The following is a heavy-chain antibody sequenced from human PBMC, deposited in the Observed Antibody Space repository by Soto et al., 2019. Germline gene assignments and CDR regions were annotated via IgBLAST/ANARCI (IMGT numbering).Heavy chain of an antibody. CDR1: GYTFSTYA. V-gene: IGHV1-18*01. CDR2: ISVYNGNT. J-gene: IGHJ4*02. CDR3: ARNRRQQLGPPNDY. D-gene: IGHD6-13*01. Sequence: QVQLVQSGAEMKEPGASVKVSCKASGYTFSTYAISWVRQAPGQGLEWMGWISVYNGNTNYAQNLQGRVTMTTDTSTGTAYMELRSLRSDDTAVYYCARNRRQQLGPPNDYWGQGTLVTVSS.